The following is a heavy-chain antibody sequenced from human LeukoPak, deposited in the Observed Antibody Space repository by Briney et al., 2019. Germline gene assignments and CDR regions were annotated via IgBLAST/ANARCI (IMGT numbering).Heavy chain of an antibody. Sequence: AGGSLRLSCAASGFTVSSNYMSWVRQAPGKGLEWVANIKQDGSDKYYVDSVTGRFTISRDNAKNSLYLQMNSLRAEDTAVYYCARWATSFDLWGQGTLVTVSS. D-gene: IGHD6-6*01. CDR1: GFTVSSNY. V-gene: IGHV3-7*01. J-gene: IGHJ4*02. CDR3: ARWATSFDL. CDR2: IKQDGSDK.